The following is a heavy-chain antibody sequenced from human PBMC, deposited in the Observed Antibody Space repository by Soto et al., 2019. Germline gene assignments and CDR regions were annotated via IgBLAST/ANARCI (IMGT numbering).Heavy chain of an antibody. CDR1: GYTFTSYG. D-gene: IGHD6-19*01. CDR3: ARYSSGWYAGGNYFDY. CDR2: ISAYNGNT. Sequence: ASVKVSCKASGYTFTSYGISWVRQAPGQGLEWMGWISAYNGNTNYAQKLQGRVTMTTDTSTSTAYMELRSLRSDDTAVYYCARYSSGWYAGGNYFDYWGQGTLVTVSS. J-gene: IGHJ4*02. V-gene: IGHV1-18*01.